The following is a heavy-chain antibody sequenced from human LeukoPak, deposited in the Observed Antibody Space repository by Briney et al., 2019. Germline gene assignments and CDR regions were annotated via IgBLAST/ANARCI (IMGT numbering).Heavy chain of an antibody. CDR1: GGSFSGYF. J-gene: IGHJ4*02. V-gene: IGHV4-34*01. D-gene: IGHD2-15*01. Sequence: SETLSLTCAVSGGSFSGYFWSWIRQPPGKGVEYIGHINRIGTTTYNPSLKSRVTISVDTSKNQFSLKLSSVTAADTAVYYCARQQYCSGGSCYLGAFDYWGQGTLVAVSS. CDR3: ARQQYCSGGSCYLGAFDY. CDR2: INRIGTT.